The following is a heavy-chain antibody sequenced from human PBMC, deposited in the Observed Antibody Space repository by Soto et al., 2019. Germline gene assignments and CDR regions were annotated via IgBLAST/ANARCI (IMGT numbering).Heavy chain of an antibody. CDR3: ARGWSGLVIIRFDP. J-gene: IGHJ5*02. V-gene: IGHV4-34*01. CDR1: GGSFSGYY. D-gene: IGHD3-9*01. CDR2: VNHSGST. Sequence: QVQLQQWGAGLLKPSETLSLTCAVYGGSFSGYYWSWIRRPPGKGLEWIGEVNHSGSTNYNPSLKSRVTLSVDTSKNQFSLKLSSVTAADTAVYYCARGWSGLVIIRFDPWGQGTLVTVSS.